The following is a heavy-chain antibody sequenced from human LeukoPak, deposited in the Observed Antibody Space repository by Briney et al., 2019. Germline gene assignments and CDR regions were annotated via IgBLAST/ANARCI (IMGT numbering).Heavy chain of an antibody. D-gene: IGHD5-18*01. CDR2: IIPIFGTA. Sequence: GASVKVSCKASGYTFVSFGISWVRQAPGQGLEWMGGIIPIFGTANYAQKFQGRVTITADESTSTAYMELSSLRSEDTAVYYCARRGYSYGYNFDYWGQGTLVTVSS. CDR1: GYTFVSFG. CDR3: ARRGYSYGYNFDY. J-gene: IGHJ4*02. V-gene: IGHV1-69*13.